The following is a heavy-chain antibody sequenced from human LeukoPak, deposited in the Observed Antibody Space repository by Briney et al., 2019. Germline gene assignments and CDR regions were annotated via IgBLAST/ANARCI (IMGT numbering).Heavy chain of an antibody. CDR1: GYTFTSYD. J-gene: IGHJ6*02. Sequence: GASVKVSCKASGYTFTSYDINWVRQATGQGLEWMGWMNPNSGNTGYAQKFQGRVTMTRNTSISTAYMELSSLRSEDTAVYYCARGPRHIRDSTTSYGMDVWGQGTTVTVSS. CDR3: ARGPRHIRDSTTSYGMDV. D-gene: IGHD2/OR15-2a*01. CDR2: MNPNSGNT. V-gene: IGHV1-8*01.